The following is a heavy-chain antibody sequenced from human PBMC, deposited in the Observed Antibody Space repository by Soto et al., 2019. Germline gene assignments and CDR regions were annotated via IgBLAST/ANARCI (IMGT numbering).Heavy chain of an antibody. D-gene: IGHD5-12*01. J-gene: IGHJ4*02. V-gene: IGHV4-4*07. CDR2: IYTSGST. CDR1: GDSISDYY. Sequence: SETLSLTCTVSGDSISDYYWSWIRQPAGKGLEWIGRIYTSGSTDYNPSLKSRVPISIDTSKNQFSLKVTSMTAADTAVYYCARERREEIHDGYDIDYWGQGTLVTVSS. CDR3: ARERREEIHDGYDIDY.